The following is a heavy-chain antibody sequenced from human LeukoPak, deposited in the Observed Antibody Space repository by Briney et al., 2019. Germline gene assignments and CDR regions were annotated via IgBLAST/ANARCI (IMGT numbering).Heavy chain of an antibody. J-gene: IGHJ5*02. CDR3: VRDIGYCSGGSCPYWFDP. V-gene: IGHV1-18*01. CDR2: INAYNGNT. Sequence: GASVKVSCKASGYTFTSYGISWVRQAPGQGLEWMGWINAYNGNTKYAQKVQGRVTMTTDTSTSTVYMDLRSLRSDDTAVYYCVRDIGYCSGGSCPYWFDPWGQGTLVTVSS. CDR1: GYTFTSYG. D-gene: IGHD2-15*01.